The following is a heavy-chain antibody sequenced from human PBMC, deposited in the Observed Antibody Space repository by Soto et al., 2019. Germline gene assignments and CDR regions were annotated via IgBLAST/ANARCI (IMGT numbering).Heavy chain of an antibody. CDR1: GFTFSSYG. D-gene: IGHD5-12*01. J-gene: IGHJ4*02. CDR3: ARDPRIGYDQAPPPD. Sequence: GGSLRLSCAASGFTFSSYGMHWVRQVPGKGLEWVAVIWYDGSNKYYADSVKGRFTISRDNSKNTLYLQMNSLRAEDTAVYYCARDPRIGYDQAPPPDWGQGTLVTVSS. CDR2: IWYDGSNK. V-gene: IGHV3-33*01.